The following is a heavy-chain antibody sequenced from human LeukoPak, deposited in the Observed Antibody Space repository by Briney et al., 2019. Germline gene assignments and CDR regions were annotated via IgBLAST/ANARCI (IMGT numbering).Heavy chain of an antibody. CDR3: ARESLDIVATSYFDY. Sequence: SVKVSCKASGGTFSSYAISWVRQAPGQGLEWMGRIIPILGTANYAQKFQGRVTITTDESTSTAYMELSSLRSEDTAVYYCARESLDIVATSYFDYWGQGTLVTVSS. CDR1: GGTFSSYA. J-gene: IGHJ4*02. D-gene: IGHD5-12*01. CDR2: IIPILGTA. V-gene: IGHV1-69*11.